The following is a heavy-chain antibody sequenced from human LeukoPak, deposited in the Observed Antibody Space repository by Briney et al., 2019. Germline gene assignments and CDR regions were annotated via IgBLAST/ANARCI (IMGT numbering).Heavy chain of an antibody. CDR3: ARRDDVLTGYYSYYYYGLDV. V-gene: IGHV4-34*01. J-gene: IGHJ6*02. CDR2: INHSGST. Sequence: SETLSLTCAVYGGSFSGYYWSWIRQPPGKGLEWIGEINHSGSTNYNPSLKSRVTISVDTSKNQFSLKLSSVTAADTAVYYCARRDDVLTGYYSYYYYGLDVWGQGTTVTVSS. CDR1: GGSFSGYY. D-gene: IGHD3-9*01.